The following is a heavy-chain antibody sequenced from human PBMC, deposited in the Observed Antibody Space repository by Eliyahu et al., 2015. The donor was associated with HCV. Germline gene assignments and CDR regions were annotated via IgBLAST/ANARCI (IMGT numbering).Heavy chain of an antibody. J-gene: IGHJ4*02. Sequence: QVQLVQSGAEVKKPGSSVKVSCKASGGTFSSYTISWVRQAPGQGLEWMGRIIPILGIANYAQKFQGRVTITADKSTSTAYMELSSLRSEDTAVYYCARRGYDSSGYYYDGDYWGQGTLVTVSS. CDR1: GGTFSSYT. CDR2: IIPILGIA. CDR3: ARRGYDSSGYYYDGDY. V-gene: IGHV1-69*02. D-gene: IGHD3-22*01.